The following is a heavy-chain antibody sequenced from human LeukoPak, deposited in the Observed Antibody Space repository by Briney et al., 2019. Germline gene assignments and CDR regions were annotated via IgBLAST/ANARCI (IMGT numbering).Heavy chain of an antibody. Sequence: GGSLRLSCAASGYTFCRYRMIGVRQARGRGVECVFNFSEKGGNTYYADSERGRYTIYRENPKHTLYLKMHTLRAEHAAVYYCAKCGEVGATYYFGLWGQGTLVTVSS. CDR2: FSEKGGNT. V-gene: IGHV3-23*01. J-gene: IGHJ4*02. D-gene: IGHD1-26*01. CDR1: GYTFCRYR. CDR3: AKCGEVGATYYFGL.